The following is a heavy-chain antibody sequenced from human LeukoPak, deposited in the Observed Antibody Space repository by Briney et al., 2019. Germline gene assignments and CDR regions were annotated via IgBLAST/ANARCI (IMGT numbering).Heavy chain of an antibody. J-gene: IGHJ4*02. CDR1: GFTFSSYS. V-gene: IGHV3-21*01. CDR2: ISSSSSYI. CDR3: ARGVEMATVRNYFDY. Sequence: GGSLRLSCAASGFTFSSYSMNWVRQAPGKGLEWVSSISSSSSYIYYADSVKGRFTISRDNAKNSLYLQMNSLRAEDTAVYYCARGVEMATVRNYFDYWGQGTLVTVSS. D-gene: IGHD5-24*01.